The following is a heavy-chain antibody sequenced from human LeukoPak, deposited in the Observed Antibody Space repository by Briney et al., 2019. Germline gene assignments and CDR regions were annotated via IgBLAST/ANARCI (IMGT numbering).Heavy chain of an antibody. J-gene: IGHJ4*02. CDR1: GFTFSSYS. CDR2: MGGSGGSA. Sequence: PGGSLRLSCAASGFTFSSYSMNWVRQAPGRGLEWVSGMGGSGGSAYYADSVKGRFIISRDNSENTLYLQMNTLRAEDTAVYFCAKPYRSGWYYFDSWGLGTPVTVSS. V-gene: IGHV3-23*01. D-gene: IGHD6-19*01. CDR3: AKPYRSGWYYFDS.